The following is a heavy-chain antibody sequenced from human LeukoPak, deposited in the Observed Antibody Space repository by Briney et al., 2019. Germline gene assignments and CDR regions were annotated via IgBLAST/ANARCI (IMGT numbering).Heavy chain of an antibody. CDR1: GGSISSYY. CDR3: ARHGTISSESYFDY. Sequence: TSETLSLTCTVSGGSISSYYWSWIRQPPGKGLEWIGYIYNSGITNYNPSLKSRVTGFVDTSKNQVSLRLSSVTAADTAVYYCARHGTISSESYFDYWGQGALVTVSS. V-gene: IGHV4-59*08. CDR2: IYNSGIT. D-gene: IGHD1-14*01. J-gene: IGHJ4*02.